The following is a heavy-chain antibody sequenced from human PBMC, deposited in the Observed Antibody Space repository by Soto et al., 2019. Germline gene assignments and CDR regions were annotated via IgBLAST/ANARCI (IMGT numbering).Heavy chain of an antibody. J-gene: IGHJ5*02. V-gene: IGHV3-53*01. CDR3: ARVGPYDSQGNMFRYNRFDP. Sequence: LRLSCAASGFSVRSSQMSWVRQAPGKGLERVSIIFSDGTTHYGVSVKGRFTISRDSARNTVYLQMNGLRVDDTAVYYCARVGPYDSQGNMFRYNRFDPWGDGTQVTVPP. CDR1: GFSVRSSQ. D-gene: IGHD3-10*01. CDR2: IFSDGTT.